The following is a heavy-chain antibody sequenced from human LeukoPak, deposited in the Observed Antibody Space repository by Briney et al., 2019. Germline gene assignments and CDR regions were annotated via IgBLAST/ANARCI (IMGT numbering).Heavy chain of an antibody. CDR1: GGSISSYY. V-gene: IGHV4-59*01. J-gene: IGHJ4*02. CDR2: IYYSGST. CDR3: ASMSYYYDSSGYSYYFDY. D-gene: IGHD3-22*01. Sequence: SETLFLTCTVSGGSISSYYWSWIRQPPGKGLEWIGHIYYSGSTNYNPSLKSRVTISVDTSKNQFSLKLSSVTAADTAVYYCASMSYYYDSSGYSYYFDYWGQGTLVTVSS.